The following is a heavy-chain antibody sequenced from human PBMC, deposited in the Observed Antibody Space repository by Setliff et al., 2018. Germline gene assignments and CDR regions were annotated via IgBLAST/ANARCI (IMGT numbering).Heavy chain of an antibody. J-gene: IGHJ5*02. CDR1: GFTLNSYL. D-gene: IGHD2-15*01. Sequence: GFLRLSCAASGFTLNSYLMHWVRQAPGEGLVWVSRIQTDESDTTYADSVKGRFTISRDNSKNTLYLQMNSLRAEDTAVYYCAKREIIAVTRWFDPWGQGTLVTVSS. CDR2: IQTDESDT. CDR3: AKREIIAVTRWFDP. V-gene: IGHV3-74*03.